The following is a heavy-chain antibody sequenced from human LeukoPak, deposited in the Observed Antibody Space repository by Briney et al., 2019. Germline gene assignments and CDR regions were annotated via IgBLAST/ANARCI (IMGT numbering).Heavy chain of an antibody. J-gene: IGHJ5*02. Sequence: SVKVSCKASGGTFSSYAISWVRQAPGQGLEWMGGIIPIFGTANYAQKFQGRVTITADKSTSTVYMELSSLRSEDTAVYYCARDQQPGYSSGHWFDPWGQGTLVTVSS. CDR2: IIPIFGTA. CDR3: ARDQQPGYSSGHWFDP. CDR1: GGTFSSYA. V-gene: IGHV1-69*06. D-gene: IGHD6-19*01.